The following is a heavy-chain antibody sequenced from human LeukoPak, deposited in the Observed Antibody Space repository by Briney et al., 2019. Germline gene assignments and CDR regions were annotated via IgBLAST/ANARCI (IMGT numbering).Heavy chain of an antibody. D-gene: IGHD3-3*01. J-gene: IGHJ5*02. CDR2: IYYSGST. CDR1: GGSISSGGYY. CDR3: ARVLTDFWSGYYNWFDP. V-gene: IGHV4-31*03. Sequence: SQTLSLACTVSGGSISSGGYYWSWIRQHPGKGLEWIGYIYYSGSTYYNPSLKSRVTISVDTSKNQFSLKLSSVTAADTAVYYCARVLTDFWSGYYNWFDPWGQGTLVTVSS.